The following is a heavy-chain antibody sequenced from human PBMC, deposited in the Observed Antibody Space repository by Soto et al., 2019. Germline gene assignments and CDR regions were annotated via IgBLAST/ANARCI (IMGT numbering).Heavy chain of an antibody. CDR2: INHSGST. D-gene: IGHD3-10*01. V-gene: IGHV4-34*01. Sequence: QVQLQQWGAGLLKPSETLSLTCAVYGGSFSGYYWSWIRQPPGKGLEWIGEINHSGSTNYNPSLKGRVTISVDTSKNQFSLKLSSVTAADTAVYYCARRDATYYYGSGSYDWFDPWGQGTLVTVSS. CDR3: ARRDATYYYGSGSYDWFDP. J-gene: IGHJ5*02. CDR1: GGSFSGYY.